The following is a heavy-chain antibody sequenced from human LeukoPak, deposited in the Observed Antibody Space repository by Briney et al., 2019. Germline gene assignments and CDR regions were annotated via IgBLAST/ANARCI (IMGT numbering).Heavy chain of an antibody. CDR3: ARGNYHGMDV. CDR2: INSDASRT. D-gene: IGHD3-10*01. J-gene: IGHJ6*02. CDR1: GGSISSSSYY. Sequence: ETLSLTCTVSGGSISSSSYYWGWIRQPPGKGLVWVSSINSDASRTSHADSVKGRFTISRDNAKNTLYLQLNSLRAEDTAVYYCARGNYHGMDVWGQGTTVTVSS. V-gene: IGHV3-74*01.